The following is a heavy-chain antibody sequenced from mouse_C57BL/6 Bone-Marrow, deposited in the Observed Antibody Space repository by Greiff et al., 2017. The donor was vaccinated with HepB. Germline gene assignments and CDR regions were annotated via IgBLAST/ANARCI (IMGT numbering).Heavy chain of an antibody. V-gene: IGHV5-12*01. CDR2: ISNGGCST. Sequence: EVQLVESGGGLVQPGGSLKLSCAASGFTFSDYYMYWVRQTPEKRLEWVAYISNGGCSTYYPDTVKGRFTISRDNAKNTLYLQMSRLKSEDTAMYYCARHGFYYDYDDAMDYWGQGTSVTVSS. D-gene: IGHD2-4*01. CDR1: GFTFSDYY. CDR3: ARHGFYYDYDDAMDY. J-gene: IGHJ4*01.